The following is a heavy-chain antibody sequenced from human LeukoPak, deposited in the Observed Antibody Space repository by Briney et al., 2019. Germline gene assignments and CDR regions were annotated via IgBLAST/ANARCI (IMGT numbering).Heavy chain of an antibody. CDR2: IYYNGIT. CDR3: ASSSSWYRFDY. D-gene: IGHD6-13*01. Sequence: PSETLSLTCTVSGGSVSSSEYYWGWLRQPPGKGLEWIGTIYYNGITYYHPSLKSRVTISVDMSKNQFSLTLSPVTAADTAVYYCASSSSWYRFDYWGQGTLVTVSS. CDR1: GGSVSSSEYY. V-gene: IGHV4-39*01. J-gene: IGHJ4*02.